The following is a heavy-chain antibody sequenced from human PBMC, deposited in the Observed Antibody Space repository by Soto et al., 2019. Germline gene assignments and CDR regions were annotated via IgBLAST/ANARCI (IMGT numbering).Heavy chain of an antibody. Sequence: QITLKESGPTLVKPTQTLTLTCTFSGFSLSTSGVGVGWIRQPPGKALEWLGFIYWDGDKRYSPSLKSRLTITKDTSKSQVVLTMTNMDPVDTATYYCAHVFTSLAPFDSWGQGTLVTVSA. J-gene: IGHJ4*02. V-gene: IGHV2-5*02. CDR1: GFSLSTSGVG. CDR3: AHVFTSLAPFDS. D-gene: IGHD3-10*02. CDR2: IYWDGDK.